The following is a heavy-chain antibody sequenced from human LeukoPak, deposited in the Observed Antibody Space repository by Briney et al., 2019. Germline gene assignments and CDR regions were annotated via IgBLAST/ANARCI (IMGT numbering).Heavy chain of an antibody. CDR2: MKEDGSEK. J-gene: IGHJ4*02. V-gene: IGHV3-7*01. CDR3: ARGVYSFGY. Sequence: GGSLRLSCTASGFIFSSHWMSWVRQAPGKGLEWVANMKEDGSEKYYVDSVKGRFTISRDNAKNSVYLQMNNLRAEGTAVYYCARGVYSFGYWGQGTLVTVSS. CDR1: GFIFSSHW.